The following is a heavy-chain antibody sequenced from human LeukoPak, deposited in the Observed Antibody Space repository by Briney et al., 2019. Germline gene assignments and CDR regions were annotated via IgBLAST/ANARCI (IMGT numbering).Heavy chain of an antibody. J-gene: IGHJ3*02. V-gene: IGHV4-30-2*01. Sequence: SETLSLTCAVSGGSISSGGYSWSWIRQPPGTGLEWIGYIYHSGSTYYNPSLKSRVTISVDRSKNQFSLKLCSVTAADTAVYYCARGHTTTNDAFDIWGQGTMVTVSS. D-gene: IGHD1-1*01. CDR2: IYHSGST. CDR1: GGSISSGGYS. CDR3: ARGHTTTNDAFDI.